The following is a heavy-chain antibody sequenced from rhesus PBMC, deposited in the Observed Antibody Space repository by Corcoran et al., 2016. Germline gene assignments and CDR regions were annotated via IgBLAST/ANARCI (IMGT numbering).Heavy chain of an antibody. Sequence: QLQLQESGPGLVKPSETLSLTCAVSGGSISSNYWSWIRQPPGKGRGWIGRISGSGGSTDYNPSLTSRVTIATDTSKTQFSLKLSFVTAADTAVYYCAVGYCSGRVCYALSYWGQGVMVTVSS. V-gene: IGHV4-173*01. D-gene: IGHD2-8*01. CDR1: GGSISSNY. CDR2: ISGSGGST. J-gene: IGHJ4*01. CDR3: AVGYCSGRVCYALSY.